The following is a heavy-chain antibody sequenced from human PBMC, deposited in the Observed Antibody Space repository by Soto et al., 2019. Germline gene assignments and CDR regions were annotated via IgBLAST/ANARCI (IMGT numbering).Heavy chain of an antibody. Sequence: SVKVSCKASGGTFGSDAITWVRQAPGQGLEWVGRIIPIFGTTNYAQNLQGRVTISADKSTLTSYMELHSLTSDDTALYYCARDTKDPGSYTNCIDSWGQGTQVTVSS. CDR1: GGTFGSDA. V-gene: IGHV1-69*06. D-gene: IGHD3-10*01. CDR3: ARDTKDPGSYTNCIDS. CDR2: IIPIFGTT. J-gene: IGHJ5*01.